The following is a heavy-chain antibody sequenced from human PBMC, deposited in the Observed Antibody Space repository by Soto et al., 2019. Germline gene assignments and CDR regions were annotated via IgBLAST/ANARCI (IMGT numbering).Heavy chain of an antibody. CDR1: GFTFSSYA. V-gene: IGHV3-23*01. CDR2: ISGSGGST. J-gene: IGHJ4*02. D-gene: IGHD3-22*01. CDR3: VREKVTMIVGFYYFDY. Sequence: GGSLRLSCAASGFTFSSYAMSWVRQAPGKGLEWVSAISGSGGSTYYADSVKGRFTISRDNSNNMLYLQMNSLRAEDTAVYYCVREKVTMIVGFYYFDYWGQGTRVTVSS.